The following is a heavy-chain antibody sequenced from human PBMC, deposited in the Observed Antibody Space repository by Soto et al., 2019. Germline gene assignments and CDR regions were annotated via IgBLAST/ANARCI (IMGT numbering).Heavy chain of an antibody. Sequence: TGGSLRLSCVASGFPFDPYVMAWVRQAPGKGLQWVAAIRSNTAVTYYADSVKGRFTISRDNSKNTLYLQMNSLRAEDTAVYYCAKEELRGYMDVWGKGTTVTVSS. J-gene: IGHJ6*03. V-gene: IGHV3-23*01. CDR1: GFPFDPYV. D-gene: IGHD3-16*01. CDR3: AKEELRGYMDV. CDR2: IRSNTAVT.